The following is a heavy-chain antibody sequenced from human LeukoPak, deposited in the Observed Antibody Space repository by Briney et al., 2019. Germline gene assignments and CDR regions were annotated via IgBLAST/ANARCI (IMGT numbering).Heavy chain of an antibody. J-gene: IGHJ4*02. D-gene: IGHD6-19*01. CDR2: IIPIFGTA. CDR1: GGTFSSYA. V-gene: IGHV1-69*06. CDR3: ARDNKPWLPPGG. Sequence: SVKVSCKASGGTFSSYAISWVRQAPGQGLEWMGGIIPIFGTANYAQKFQGRVTITADKSTSTAYMELSSLRSEDTAVYYCARDNKPWLPPGGWGQGTLVTVSS.